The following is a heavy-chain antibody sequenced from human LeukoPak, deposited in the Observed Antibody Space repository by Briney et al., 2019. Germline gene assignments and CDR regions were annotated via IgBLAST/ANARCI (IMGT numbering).Heavy chain of an antibody. CDR2: IYYSGST. CDR3: ARWDDSAWAFGS. V-gene: IGHV4-59*08. CDR1: GGSISSYY. Sequence: ASETLSLTCTVSGGSISSYYWSWIRQPPGKGLEWIGYIYYSGSTNYNPSLMSRVTISVDSSKNQLSLKLASVTAADTAVYFCARWDDSAWAFGSWGPGTLVTVSS. D-gene: IGHD6-19*01. J-gene: IGHJ4*02.